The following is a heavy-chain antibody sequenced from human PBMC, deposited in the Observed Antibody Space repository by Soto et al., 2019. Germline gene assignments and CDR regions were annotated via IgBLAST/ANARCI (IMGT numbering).Heavy chain of an antibody. CDR1: GTIFGGFG. CDR2: IRHDGSNI. CDR3: ARDGVGATTFFGYLDY. D-gene: IGHD1-26*01. Sequence: QEQLVESGGGVVQPGRSLRLSCAASGTIFGGFGMHWVRQAPGKGLEWVAVIRHDGSNIYYADSVKGRFTISRDNFKKTLYLQMDSLRAEDTAVYYCARDGVGATTFFGYLDYWGQGALVTVSS. J-gene: IGHJ4*02. V-gene: IGHV3-33*01.